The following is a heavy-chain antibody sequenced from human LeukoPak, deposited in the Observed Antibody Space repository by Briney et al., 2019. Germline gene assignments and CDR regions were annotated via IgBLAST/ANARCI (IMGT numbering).Heavy chain of an antibody. V-gene: IGHV7-4-1*02. Sequence: ASVKVSCKASGYTFTSYAMNWVRQAPGQGLEWMGWINTNTGNPTYAQGFTGRFVFSLDTSVSTAYLQISSLKAEDTAVYYCARGDILTGYYGRRNDAFDIWGQGTMVTVSS. J-gene: IGHJ3*02. D-gene: IGHD3-9*01. CDR3: ARGDILTGYYGRRNDAFDI. CDR1: GYTFTSYA. CDR2: INTNTGNP.